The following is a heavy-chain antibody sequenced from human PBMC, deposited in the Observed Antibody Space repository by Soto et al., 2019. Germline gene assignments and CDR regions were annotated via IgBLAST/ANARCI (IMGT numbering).Heavy chain of an antibody. CDR2: ISYDGSNK. J-gene: IGHJ4*02. CDR3: AKDDGAVAGTLISPSY. CDR1: GFTFSSYG. V-gene: IGHV3-30*18. D-gene: IGHD6-19*01. Sequence: GGSLRLSCAASGFTFSSYGMHWVRQAPGKGLEWVAVISYDGSNKYYADSVKGRFTISRDNSKNTLYLQMNSLRAEDTAVYYCAKDDGAVAGTLISPSYWRQGTLVTVSS.